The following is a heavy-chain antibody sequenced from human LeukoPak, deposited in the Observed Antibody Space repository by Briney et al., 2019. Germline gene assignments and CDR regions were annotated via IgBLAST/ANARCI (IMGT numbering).Heavy chain of an antibody. Sequence: SQTLSLTCAISGDSVSSNSAAWSWIRQSPSRGLERLGRTYYRSKWYNDYAVSVKSRITINPDTSKNQFSLQLNSVTPEDTVVYYCARATYYYGSGSYSGYFDYRGQGTLVTVSS. J-gene: IGHJ4*02. CDR3: ARATYYYGSGSYSGYFDY. V-gene: IGHV6-1*01. CDR1: GDSVSSNSAA. CDR2: TYYRSKWYN. D-gene: IGHD3-10*01.